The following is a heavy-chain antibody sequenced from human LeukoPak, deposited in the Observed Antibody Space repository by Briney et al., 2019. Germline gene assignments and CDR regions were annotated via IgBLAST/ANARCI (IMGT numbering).Heavy chain of an antibody. CDR1: GYTFSSYS. J-gene: IGHJ4*02. D-gene: IGHD2-8*01. V-gene: IGHV3-7*01. CDR2: INQDGSER. Sequence: GGSLRLSCAASGYTFSSYSINWVRQAPGKGLEWVASINQDGSERRYVDSVQGRFTISRDNTKNSLFVQMNSLRAEDTAVYYCARLKDDVTKLDYWGQGTLVTVSS. CDR3: ARLKDDVTKLDY.